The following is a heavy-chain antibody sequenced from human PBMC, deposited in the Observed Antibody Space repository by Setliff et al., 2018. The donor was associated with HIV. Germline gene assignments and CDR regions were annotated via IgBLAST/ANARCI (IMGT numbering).Heavy chain of an antibody. V-gene: IGHV1-24*01. D-gene: IGHD3-3*01. J-gene: IGHJ1*01. CDR1: GDTLTKLS. Sequence: ASVKVSCKVSGDTLTKLSMHWVRQAPGKGLEWMGGFDPGEGGTIYAQKFQGRVTMTDDTSPDTAYMELSSLRSEDTAIYYCAIVKPYYDFWSGSHIGGYFQHWGQGTLVTVSS. CDR3: AIVKPYYDFWSGSHIGGYFQH. CDR2: FDPGEGGT.